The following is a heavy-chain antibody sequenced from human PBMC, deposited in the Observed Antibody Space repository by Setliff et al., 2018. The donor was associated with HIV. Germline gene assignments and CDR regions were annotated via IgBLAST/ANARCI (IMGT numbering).Heavy chain of an antibody. V-gene: IGHV3-23*03. CDR1: GFTFSSYA. CDR2: IYSGGSRT. CDR3: ARVRLYNNALDY. J-gene: IGHJ4*02. D-gene: IGHD3-10*01. Sequence: GGSLRLSCAASGFTFSSYAMSWVRQAPGKGLEWVSVIYSGGSRTYYADSVKGRFTISRDNSKNTLYLQMNSLRAEDTAVYYCARVRLYNNALDYWGQGTLVTVSS.